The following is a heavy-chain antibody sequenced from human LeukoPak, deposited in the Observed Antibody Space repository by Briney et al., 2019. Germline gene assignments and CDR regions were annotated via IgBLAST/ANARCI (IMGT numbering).Heavy chain of an antibody. CDR3: ARGTMVRGVITFDY. Sequence: SETLSLTCTVSGGSISSGGYSWSWIRQHPGKGLEWIGYIYYSGSTYYNPSLKSRVTISVDTSKNQFSLKLSSVTAADTAVYYCARGTMVRGVITFDYWGQGTLVTVSS. CDR2: IYYSGST. J-gene: IGHJ4*02. D-gene: IGHD3-10*01. V-gene: IGHV4-31*03. CDR1: GGSISSGGYS.